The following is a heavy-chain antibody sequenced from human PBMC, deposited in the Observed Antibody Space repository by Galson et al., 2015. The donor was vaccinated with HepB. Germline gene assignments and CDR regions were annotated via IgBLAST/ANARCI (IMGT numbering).Heavy chain of an antibody. CDR3: AKEGAIMGATSSTGY. D-gene: IGHD1-26*01. V-gene: IGHV3-23*01. Sequence: SLRLSCAASRFTFSTYAMTWVRQAPGKGLEWVSSISGSGSITHYADSVKDRFTISRDNSKNTLYLQMNSLRAEDTAVYYCAKEGAIMGATSSTGYWGQGTLVTVSS. CDR2: ISGSGSIT. CDR1: RFTFSTYA. J-gene: IGHJ4*02.